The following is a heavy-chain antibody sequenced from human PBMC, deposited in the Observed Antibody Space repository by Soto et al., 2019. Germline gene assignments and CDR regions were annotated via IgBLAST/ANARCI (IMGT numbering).Heavy chain of an antibody. V-gene: IGHV1-69*13. CDR2: IIPIFGTA. J-gene: IGHJ3*02. Sequence: ASVKVSCKASGGTFSSYAISWVRQAPGQGLEWMGGIIPIFGTANYAQKFQGRVTITADESTSTAYMELSSLRSEDTAVYYCARALYSSSSIHAFDIWGQGTMVTVSS. CDR1: GGTFSSYA. CDR3: ARALYSSSSIHAFDI. D-gene: IGHD6-6*01.